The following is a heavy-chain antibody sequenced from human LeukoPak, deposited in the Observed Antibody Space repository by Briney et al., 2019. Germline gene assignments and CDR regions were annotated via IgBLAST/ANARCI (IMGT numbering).Heavy chain of an antibody. D-gene: IGHD3-22*01. J-gene: IGHJ4*02. CDR1: GFTVSSNY. CDR2: IYSGGST. Sequence: SGGSLRLSCAASGFTVSSNYMSWVRQAPGKGLEWVSVIYSGGSTYYADSVKGRFTISRDNSKNTLYLQMNSLRAEDTAVYYCARGVDYDSSGYYGLLYYFDYRGQGTLVTVSS. V-gene: IGHV3-53*01. CDR3: ARGVDYDSSGYYGLLYYFDY.